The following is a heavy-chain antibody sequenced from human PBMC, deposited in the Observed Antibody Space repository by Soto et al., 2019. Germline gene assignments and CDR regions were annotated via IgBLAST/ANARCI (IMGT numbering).Heavy chain of an antibody. V-gene: IGHV4-59*01. CDR1: AGSLSRYY. Sequence: HVQLQESGPGLVKPSEPLSLTCSVSAGSLSRYYWGWVRQSPGEGLQWIAHISYTVDASYNPSLKSRVTISLDTSKNQIALRLMSVTAADTAVYYCVGSLMSRAMESFDYWGPGTLVTVTS. D-gene: IGHD5-18*01. CDR2: ISYTVDA. J-gene: IGHJ4*02. CDR3: VGSLMSRAMESFDY.